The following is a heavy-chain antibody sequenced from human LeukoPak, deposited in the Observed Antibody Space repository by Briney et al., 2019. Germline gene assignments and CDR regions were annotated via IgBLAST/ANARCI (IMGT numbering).Heavy chain of an antibody. D-gene: IGHD3-9*01. CDR1: GFTFSSDW. CDR3: ARHPYDILTGPSFDY. Sequence: GGSLRLSCAASGFTFSSDWMHWVCQAPGKGLVWVSRINRDGRSTTYADSVKGRFTISRDNAKNTLYLQMDSLRAEDTAVYYCARHPYDILTGPSFDYWGQGTLVTVSS. V-gene: IGHV3-74*01. CDR2: INRDGRST. J-gene: IGHJ4*02.